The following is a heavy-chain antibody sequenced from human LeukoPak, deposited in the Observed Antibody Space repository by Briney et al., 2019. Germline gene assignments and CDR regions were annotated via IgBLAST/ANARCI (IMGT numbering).Heavy chain of an antibody. CDR3: AKDRGSLEPFDF. J-gene: IGHJ4*02. CDR1: GFTFSSYE. D-gene: IGHD1-1*01. CDR2: ISSSGNSV. Sequence: QSGGSLRLSCAASGFTFSSYEMNWVRQAPGKGLEWISYISSSGNSVLYADSVKGRFTISRENAKDSLYLQMNSLRAEDTAIYYCAKDRGSLEPFDFWGQGTLVTVSS. V-gene: IGHV3-48*03.